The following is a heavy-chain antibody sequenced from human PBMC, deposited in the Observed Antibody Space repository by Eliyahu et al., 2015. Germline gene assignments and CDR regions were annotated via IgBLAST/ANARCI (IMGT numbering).Heavy chain of an antibody. CDR1: GFSLRTSGVG. J-gene: IGHJ4*02. D-gene: IGHD5-12*01. CDR3: AHRKGGYDWDGGFFDF. CDR2: VYWDDDK. V-gene: IGHV2-5*02. Sequence: QITLQESGPTRVKPTQILTLTCTFSGFSLRTSGVGVGWIRQTPGKALEWLAVVYWDDDKRYNPSLRSRLTIAKDTSNNQVVLTMTNMDPVDTASYYCAHRKGGYDWDGGFFDFWGQGPLVTVSS.